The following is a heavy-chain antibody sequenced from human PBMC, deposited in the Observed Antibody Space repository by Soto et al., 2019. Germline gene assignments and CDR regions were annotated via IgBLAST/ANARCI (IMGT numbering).Heavy chain of an antibody. J-gene: IGHJ4*02. D-gene: IGHD5-18*01. Sequence: QVQLVGSGGGVVQPGRSLRLSCAASGFTFSSYGMHWVRQAPGKGLEWVAVISYDGSNKYYADSVKGRFTISRDNSKNTLYLQMNSLRAEDTAVYYCAKEGIQLWLQYYFDYWGQGTLVTVSS. CDR2: ISYDGSNK. CDR1: GFTFSSYG. CDR3: AKEGIQLWLQYYFDY. V-gene: IGHV3-30*18.